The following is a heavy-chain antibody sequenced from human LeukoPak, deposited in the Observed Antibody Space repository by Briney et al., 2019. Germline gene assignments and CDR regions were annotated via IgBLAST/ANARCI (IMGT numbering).Heavy chain of an antibody. Sequence: GESLKISCKGSGYSFVSHWIGWVRQMPGKGLEWMGIIYPGDSDTRYSPSFQGQVTMSADKSISIAYLQWSDLKASDTAMYYCARGAVELATTNAFDIWGQGTMVTVSS. V-gene: IGHV5-51*01. J-gene: IGHJ3*02. D-gene: IGHD5-24*01. CDR3: ARGAVELATTNAFDI. CDR1: GYSFVSHW. CDR2: IYPGDSDT.